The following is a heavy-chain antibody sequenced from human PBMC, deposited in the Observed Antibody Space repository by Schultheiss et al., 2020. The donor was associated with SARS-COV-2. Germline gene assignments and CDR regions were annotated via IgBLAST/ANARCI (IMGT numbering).Heavy chain of an antibody. D-gene: IGHD5-18*01. V-gene: IGHV3-21*01. Sequence: GESLKISCAASGFTFSNSDMNWVRQAPGKGLEWVSAISASGDNTYYADSVKGRFVISRDNAKNSLYLQMNSLRAEDTAVYYCAREGVGYSYGTGYGMDVWGQGTTVTVSS. J-gene: IGHJ6*02. CDR2: ISASGDNT. CDR3: AREGVGYSYGTGYGMDV. CDR1: GFTFSNSD.